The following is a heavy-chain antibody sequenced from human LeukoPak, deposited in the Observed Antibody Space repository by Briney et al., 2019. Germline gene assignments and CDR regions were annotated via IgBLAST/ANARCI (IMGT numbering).Heavy chain of an antibody. CDR1: GGSFSGYY. CDR3: ARAKVHYFDY. J-gene: IGHJ4*02. V-gene: IGHV4-34*01. CDR2: INHSGST. Sequence: PSETLSLTCAVYGGSFSGYYWSWIRQPPGKGLEWIGEINHSGSTNYNPSLKSRVTISVDTSKNQFSLKLSSVTAADTAVYYCARAKVHYFDYWGQGTLVTVSS.